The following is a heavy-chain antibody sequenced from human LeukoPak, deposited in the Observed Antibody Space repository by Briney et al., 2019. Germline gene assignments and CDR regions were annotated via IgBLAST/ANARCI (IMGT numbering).Heavy chain of an antibody. V-gene: IGHV3-21*01. Sequence: PGGSLRLSCAASGFTFSSYSMNWVRQAPGKGLEWVSSISSSSSYIYYADSVKGRFTISRDNAKNSLYLQMNSLRAEDTAVYYCARERGYCSGGSCYSGFDYWGQGTLVTASS. CDR2: ISSSSSYI. J-gene: IGHJ4*02. CDR1: GFTFSSYS. CDR3: ARERGYCSGGSCYSGFDY. D-gene: IGHD2-15*01.